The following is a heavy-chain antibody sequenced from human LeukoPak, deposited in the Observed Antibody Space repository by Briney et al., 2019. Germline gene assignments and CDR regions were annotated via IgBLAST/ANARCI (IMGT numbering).Heavy chain of an antibody. V-gene: IGHV4-39*01. CDR3: ARHMTTAVSGDFDY. Sequence: PSETLSLTCTVSGGSISSGGYYWSWIRQPPGKGLEWIGSVYYSGSTYYNPSLKSRVTISVDTSKNQFSLKLSSVTAADTAVYYCARHMTTAVSGDFDYWGQGTLVTVSS. D-gene: IGHD4-11*01. CDR2: VYYSGST. CDR1: GGSISSGGYY. J-gene: IGHJ4*02.